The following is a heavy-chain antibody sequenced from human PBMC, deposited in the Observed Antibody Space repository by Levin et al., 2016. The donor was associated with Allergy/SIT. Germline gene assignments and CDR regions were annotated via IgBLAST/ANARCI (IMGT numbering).Heavy chain of an antibody. J-gene: IGHJ5*02. CDR1: GGSVSSGSYY. V-gene: IGHV4-61*01. CDR3: AREAPRPHIGYSGYDLGWFDP. Sequence: SETLSLTCTVSGGSVSSGSYYWSWIRQPPGKGLEWIGYIYYSGSTNYNPSLKSRVTISVDTSKNQFSLKLSSVTAADTAVYYCAREAPRPHIGYSGYDLGWFDPWGQGTLVTVSS. D-gene: IGHD5-12*01. CDR2: IYYSGST.